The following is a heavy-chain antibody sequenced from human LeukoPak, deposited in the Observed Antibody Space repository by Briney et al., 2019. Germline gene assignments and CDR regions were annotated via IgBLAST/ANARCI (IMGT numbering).Heavy chain of an antibody. CDR2: ISWNSGSI. V-gene: IGHV3-9*01. Sequence: GGSLRLSCAASGFTFDDYAMHWVRQAPGKGLEWVSGISWNSGSIGYADSVKGRFTISRDNAKNSLYLQMNSLRAEDTALYYCAKGQRGYSGYALDYWGQGTLVTVSS. J-gene: IGHJ4*02. D-gene: IGHD5-12*01. CDR3: AKGQRGYSGYALDY. CDR1: GFTFDDYA.